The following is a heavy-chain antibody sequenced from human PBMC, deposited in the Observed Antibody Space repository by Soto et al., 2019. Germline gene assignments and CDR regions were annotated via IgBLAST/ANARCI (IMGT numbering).Heavy chain of an antibody. V-gene: IGHV2-5*02. CDR2: IFWDDDK. CDR1: GFSLSTSGVG. J-gene: IGHJ6*02. CDR3: THHGYYSYGMDV. Sequence: QITLKESGPTLVKPTQTLTLTCTFSGFSLSTSGVGVGWIRQPPGKALEWLALIFWDDDKRYSPSLKSRLTITKDTSKHQVVLTMTNMDPVDAATYYCTHHGYYSYGMDVWGQGTTVTVSS.